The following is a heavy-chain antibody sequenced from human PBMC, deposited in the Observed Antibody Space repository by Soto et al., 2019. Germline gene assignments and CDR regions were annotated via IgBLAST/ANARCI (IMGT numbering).Heavy chain of an antibody. CDR2: IYYSGST. CDR3: ARHRKGGYDYIWGSYRPAHFDY. V-gene: IGHV4-39*01. D-gene: IGHD3-16*02. J-gene: IGHJ4*02. CDR1: GGSISSSSYY. Sequence: KTSETLSLTCTVSGGSISSSSYYWGWIRQPPGKGLEWIGSIYYSGSTYYNPSLKSRVTISVDTSKNQFSLKLSSVTAADTAVYYCARHRKGGYDYIWGSYRPAHFDYWGQGTLVTVSS.